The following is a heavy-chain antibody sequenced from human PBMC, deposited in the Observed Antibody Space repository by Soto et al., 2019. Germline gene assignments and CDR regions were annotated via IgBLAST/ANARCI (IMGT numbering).Heavy chain of an antibody. J-gene: IGHJ4*02. Sequence: PGGSLRLSCAASGLTFSSYWMSWVRQAPGKGLEWVANIKQDGSEKYYVDSVKGRFTISRDNAKNSLYLQMNSLRAEDTAVYYCARSSSGWSLDYWGQGTLVTVSS. D-gene: IGHD6-19*01. CDR3: ARSSSGWSLDY. CDR1: GLTFSSYW. V-gene: IGHV3-7*03. CDR2: IKQDGSEK.